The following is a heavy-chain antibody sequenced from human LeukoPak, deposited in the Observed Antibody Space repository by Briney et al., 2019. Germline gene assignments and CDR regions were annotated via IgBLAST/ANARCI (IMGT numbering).Heavy chain of an antibody. V-gene: IGHV5-10-1*01. CDR1: GYGFTSYR. D-gene: IGHD3-22*01. CDR3: ARHSRASYYYDSSGYYYPDF. J-gene: IGHJ4*02. CDR2: IDPSDSYT. Sequence: GESLRISCKGSGYGFTSYRISWVRPMPGKGLEWMGRIDPSDSYTNYSPSFQGHVTISADKSINTAYLQWSSLKASDTAMYYCARHSRASYYYDSSGYYYPDFWGQGTLVTVSS.